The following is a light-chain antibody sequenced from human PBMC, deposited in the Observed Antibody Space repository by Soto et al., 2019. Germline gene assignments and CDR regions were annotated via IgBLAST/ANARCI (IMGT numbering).Light chain of an antibody. CDR3: QQYGSSGT. CDR2: GAS. J-gene: IGKJ1*01. CDR1: QSVFNNH. Sequence: EIVMTQSPATLSVSPGERVTLSCRASQSVFNNHIGWYQQKPGQAPRRLIFGASFRATGIPDRFSGSGSGTDFTLTISRLEPEDFAVYYCQQYGSSGTFGQGTKVDIK. V-gene: IGKV3-20*01.